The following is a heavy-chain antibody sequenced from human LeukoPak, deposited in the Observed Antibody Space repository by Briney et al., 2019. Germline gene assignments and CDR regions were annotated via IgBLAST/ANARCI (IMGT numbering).Heavy chain of an antibody. CDR3: AREKGNYDFWSGYRYYYCYYMDV. J-gene: IGHJ6*03. CDR1: GGSISSYY. CDR2: IYTSGST. D-gene: IGHD3-3*01. V-gene: IGHV4-4*07. Sequence: KASETLSLTCTVSGGSISSYYWSWIRQPAGKGLEWIGRIYTSGSTNYNPSLKSRVTMSVDTSKNQFSLKLSSVTAADTAVYYCAREKGNYDFWSGYRYYYCYYMDVWGKGTTVTVSS.